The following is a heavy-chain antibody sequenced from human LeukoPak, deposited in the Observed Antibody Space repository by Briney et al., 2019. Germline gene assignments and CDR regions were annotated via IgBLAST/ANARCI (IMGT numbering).Heavy chain of an antibody. Sequence: GGSLRLSCAASGFTFSSFAMSWVRQAPGKGMEWGSGIATGGRPYYADSVKGRFTISRDNSKNTVYLQMNGLRAEDTAVYYCVKNGALAVDYFQHWGQGTLVTVSS. D-gene: IGHD6-19*01. V-gene: IGHV3-23*01. CDR2: IATGGRP. J-gene: IGHJ1*01. CDR1: GFTFSSFA. CDR3: VKNGALAVDYFQH.